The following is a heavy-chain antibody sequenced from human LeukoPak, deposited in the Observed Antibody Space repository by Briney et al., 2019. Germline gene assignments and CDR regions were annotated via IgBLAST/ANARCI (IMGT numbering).Heavy chain of an antibody. D-gene: IGHD1-26*01. CDR1: GFTFSSYS. V-gene: IGHV3-21*01. Sequence: PGGSLRLSCAASGFTFSSYSMNWVRQAPGKGLEWVSSISSSSSYIYYADSVKGRFTISRDNAKNSLYLQMNSLRAEDTAVYYCAKDEAVGAPPFPFDYWGQGTLVTVSS. CDR2: ISSSSSYI. J-gene: IGHJ4*02. CDR3: AKDEAVGAPPFPFDY.